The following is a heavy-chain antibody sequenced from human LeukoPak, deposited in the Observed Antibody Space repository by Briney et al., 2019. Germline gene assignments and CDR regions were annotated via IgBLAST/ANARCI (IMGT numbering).Heavy chain of an antibody. CDR2: IYYSGST. J-gene: IGHJ4*02. D-gene: IGHD2-8*01. CDR1: GGSVSSGSYY. Sequence: SETLSLTCTVSGGSVSSGSYYWSWIRQPPGKGLEWIGYIYYSGSTYYNPSLKSRVTISVDTSKNQFSLKLSSVTAADTAVYYCARAMVYAKGPFDYWGQGTLVTVSS. V-gene: IGHV4-61*01. CDR3: ARAMVYAKGPFDY.